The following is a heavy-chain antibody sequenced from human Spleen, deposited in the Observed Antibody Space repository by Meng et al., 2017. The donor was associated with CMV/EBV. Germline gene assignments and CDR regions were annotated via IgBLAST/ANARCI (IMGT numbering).Heavy chain of an antibody. CDR3: AREEAMVGYYTNWFDA. CDR1: GFPFRSYA. D-gene: IGHD5-18*01. J-gene: IGHJ5*02. CDR2: ISGSVGNT. V-gene: IGHV3-23*01. Sequence: GFPFRSYARSWVRQAPGKGLEWVPSISGSVGNTYYADSVKGRFTISRDNSGDTLYMQMSSLRAEDTAVYYCAREEAMVGYYTNWFDAWGQGALVTVSS.